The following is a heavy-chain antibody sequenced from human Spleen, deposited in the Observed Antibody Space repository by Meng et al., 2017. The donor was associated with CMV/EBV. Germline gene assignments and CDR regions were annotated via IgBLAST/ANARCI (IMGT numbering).Heavy chain of an antibody. CDR3: ATSSSWYLQGDS. CDR1: GGSISSSSFY. J-gene: IGHJ5*02. Sequence: GSLRLSCNVSGGSISSSSFYWGWIRQPPGKGLEWIGNIYYSGSTYYNPSLKSRVTLSVDTSKNQFSLNLTSVTPADTAVYYCATSSSWYLQGDSWGQGTLVTVSS. D-gene: IGHD6-13*01. V-gene: IGHV4-39*07. CDR2: IYYSGST.